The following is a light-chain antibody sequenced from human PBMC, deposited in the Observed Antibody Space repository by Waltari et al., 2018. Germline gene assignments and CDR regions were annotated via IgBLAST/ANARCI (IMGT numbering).Light chain of an antibody. Sequence: ALRMTQSPSSFSPSTGARVTITCRASQGISSYLAWYQQKPGKAPKLLIYAASHLQSGVPSRFSGSGSGTDFTLTSSCLQSEDFATYYCQQYYSYPWTFGQGTKVEIK. V-gene: IGKV1-8*01. CDR3: QQYYSYPWT. J-gene: IGKJ1*01. CDR2: AAS. CDR1: QGISSY.